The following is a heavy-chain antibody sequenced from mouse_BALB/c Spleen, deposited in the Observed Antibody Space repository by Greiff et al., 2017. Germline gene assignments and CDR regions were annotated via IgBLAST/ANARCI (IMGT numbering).Heavy chain of an antibody. J-gene: IGHJ1*01. CDR2: ISTYYGDA. Sequence: VQLQQSGAELVRPGVSVKISCKGSGYTFTDYAMHWVKQSHAKSLEWIGVISTYYGDASYNQKFKGKATMTVDKSSSTAYMELARLTSEDSAIYYCARGGSMISWYFDVWGEGTTVTVSA. CDR1: GYTFTDYA. CDR3: ARGGSMISWYFDV. D-gene: IGHD2-3*01. V-gene: IGHV1S137*01.